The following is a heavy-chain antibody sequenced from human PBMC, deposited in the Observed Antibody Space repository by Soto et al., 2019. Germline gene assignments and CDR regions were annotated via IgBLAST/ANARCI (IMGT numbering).Heavy chain of an antibody. CDR1: GYTITGYI. CDR2: INPNSGAT. Sequence: APVKSSCKASGYTITGYIMHWVRQAPGEGLEWMGWINPNSGATKYAPKLQGRVTMTRDTSNRTAYLELSRLKSDDTAIYYGAWGGGTTLDPLPWGQGTPVTVSA. CDR3: AWGGGTTLDPLP. D-gene: IGHD3-16*01. V-gene: IGHV1-2*02. J-gene: IGHJ5*02.